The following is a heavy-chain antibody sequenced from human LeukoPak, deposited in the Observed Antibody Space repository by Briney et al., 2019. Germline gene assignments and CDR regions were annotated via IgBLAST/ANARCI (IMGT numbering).Heavy chain of an antibody. Sequence: GGSLRLSCAASGFTFSSYGMHWVRQAPGKGLEWVAVISYDGSNKYYADSVKGRFTISRDNSKNTLYLQMNSLRAEDTAVYYCAKSYTTYGDYGMDVWGQGTTVTVSS. CDR3: AKSYTTYGDYGMDV. CDR1: GFTFSSYG. CDR2: ISYDGSNK. J-gene: IGHJ6*02. V-gene: IGHV3-30*18. D-gene: IGHD4-17*01.